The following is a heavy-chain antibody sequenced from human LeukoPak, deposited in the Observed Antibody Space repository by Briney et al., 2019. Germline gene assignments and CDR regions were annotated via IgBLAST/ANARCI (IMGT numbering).Heavy chain of an antibody. CDR1: GYTFTGYF. J-gene: IGHJ4*02. D-gene: IGHD6-19*01. Sequence: GASVKVSCKASGYTFTGYFMHWVRQAPGQGLEWMGIINPSGGSTSYAQKFQGRVTMTRDMSTSTVYKELSSLRSEDTAVYYCARDGGTGLYSSGWYGPLDYWGQGTLVTVSS. V-gene: IGHV1-46*01. CDR2: INPSGGST. CDR3: ARDGGTGLYSSGWYGPLDY.